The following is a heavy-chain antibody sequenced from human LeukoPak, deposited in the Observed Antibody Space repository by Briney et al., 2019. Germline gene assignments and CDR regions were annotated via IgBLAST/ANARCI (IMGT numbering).Heavy chain of an antibody. Sequence: ASVKVSCKASGYTLTSYYMHWVRQAPGQGLEWMGIINPTVGDTIYAQKFQGRVTMTRDMSTSTVYMELSSLRSDDTPVYYCARYGFSSSWQGGWHAFDIWGQGTMVTVSS. D-gene: IGHD6-13*01. CDR3: ARYGFSSSWQGGWHAFDI. J-gene: IGHJ3*02. CDR2: INPTVGDT. V-gene: IGHV1-46*01. CDR1: GYTLTSYY.